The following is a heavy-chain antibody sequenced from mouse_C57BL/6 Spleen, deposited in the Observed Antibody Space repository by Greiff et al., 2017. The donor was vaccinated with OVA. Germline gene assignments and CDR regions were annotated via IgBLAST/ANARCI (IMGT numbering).Heavy chain of an antibody. J-gene: IGHJ2*01. V-gene: IGHV1-50*01. D-gene: IGHD2-4*01. Sequence: QVQLQQPGAELVKPGASVKLSCKASGYTFTSYWMQWVKQRPGQGLEWIGEIDPSDSYTNYNQKFKGKATLTVDTSSSTAYMQLSSLTSEDSAVYYCARRYYDYEDYGGQGTTHSLL. CDR3: ARRYYDYEDY. CDR1: GYTFTSYW. CDR2: IDPSDSYT.